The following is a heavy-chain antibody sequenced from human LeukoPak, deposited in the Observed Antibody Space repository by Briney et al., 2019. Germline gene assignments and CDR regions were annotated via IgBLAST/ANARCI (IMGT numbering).Heavy chain of an antibody. D-gene: IGHD3-22*01. CDR3: ASPYDPRSY. Sequence: GGSLLLSCAASGFTFSSNSRNWGRQAPGKGLGLVSYISSSGTTRNYVDSVRGRFSISIDNANKSRYLQMKSLIAEGTAVSYCASPYDPRSYWGQGTLVTVSS. CDR2: ISSSGTTR. CDR1: GFTFSSNS. V-gene: IGHV3-48*01. J-gene: IGHJ4*02.